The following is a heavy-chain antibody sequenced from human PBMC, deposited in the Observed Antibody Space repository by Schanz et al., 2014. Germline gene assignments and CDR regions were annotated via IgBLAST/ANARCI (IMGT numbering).Heavy chain of an antibody. CDR3: AKDRQTTVNRVGYYYGMDV. V-gene: IGHV3-11*01. CDR2: ISSSGTST. Sequence: QVQLVESGGGLVKPGGSLRLSCSASGFTFSDYFMTWIRQAPGKGLEWLSYISSSGTSTYYADSVKGRFTISRDNAKNSLYLQMINLRAEDTALYYCAKDRQTTVNRVGYYYGMDVWGQGTTVTVSS. J-gene: IGHJ6*02. CDR1: GFTFSDYF. D-gene: IGHD4-4*01.